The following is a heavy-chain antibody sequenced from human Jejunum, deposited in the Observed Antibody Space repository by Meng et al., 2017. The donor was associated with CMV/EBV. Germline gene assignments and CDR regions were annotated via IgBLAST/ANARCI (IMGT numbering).Heavy chain of an antibody. CDR3: AREARYYASSGSSSGLDV. J-gene: IGHJ6*02. D-gene: IGHD3-22*01. CDR1: FSDYY. CDR2: ITSGSTI. V-gene: IGHV3-11*04. Sequence: FSDYYMSWIRQAPGKGLEWVSYITSGSTIYYADSMKGRFTISRDNAKNSLYLQMNSLRAEDTAVYYCAREARYYASSGSSSGLDVWGQGTTVTVSS.